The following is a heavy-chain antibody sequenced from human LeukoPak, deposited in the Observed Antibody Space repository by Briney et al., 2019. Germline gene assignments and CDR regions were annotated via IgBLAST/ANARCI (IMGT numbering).Heavy chain of an antibody. D-gene: IGHD3-10*01. J-gene: IGHJ6*02. CDR3: AKDIGGEYYYGSGSYWYGMDV. CDR1: GFTFDDYT. V-gene: IGHV3-43*01. Sequence: GGSLRLSCAASGFTFDDYTMHWVRQAPGKGLEWVSVISWDGGSTYYADSVKGRFTISRDNSKNSLYLQMNSLRTEDTALYYCAKDIGGEYYYGSGSYWYGMDVWGQGTTVTVSS. CDR2: ISWDGGST.